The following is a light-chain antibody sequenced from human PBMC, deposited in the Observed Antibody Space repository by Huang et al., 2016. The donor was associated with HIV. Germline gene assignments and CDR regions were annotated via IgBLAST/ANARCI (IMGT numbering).Light chain of an antibody. CDR3: QQYNDWPLFT. CDR2: GAS. J-gene: IGKJ3*01. V-gene: IGKV3-15*01. CDR1: QSVSSN. Sequence: EIVMTQSPATLSVFPGERATLSCRASQSVSSNLAWYKQKPGQAPRLLIYGASTRATGIPARFSGSGSGTEFTLTISSLQSEDFAVYYCQQYNDWPLFTFGPGTKVDIK.